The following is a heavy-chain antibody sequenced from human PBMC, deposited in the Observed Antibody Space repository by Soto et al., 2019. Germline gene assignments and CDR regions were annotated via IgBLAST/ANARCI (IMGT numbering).Heavy chain of an antibody. CDR3: ANTYSSRGSDY. J-gene: IGHJ4*02. V-gene: IGHV3-23*01. Sequence: GGSLRLSCAASGFTFSSSWMHWVCQAPGKGLEWVSAISGSGGSTYYADSVKGRFTISRDNSKNTLYLQMNSLRAEDTAVYYCANTYSSRGSDYWGQGTLVTVSS. CDR1: GFTFSSSW. CDR2: ISGSGGST. D-gene: IGHD6-13*01.